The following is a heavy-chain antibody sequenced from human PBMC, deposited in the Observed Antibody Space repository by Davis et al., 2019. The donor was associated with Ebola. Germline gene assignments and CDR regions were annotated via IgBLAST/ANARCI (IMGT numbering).Heavy chain of an antibody. J-gene: IGHJ4*02. V-gene: IGHV1-3*01. CDR2: VHGGNGNT. CDR3: ARASFGYNSGWYADY. D-gene: IGHD6-19*01. Sequence: AASVKVSCKASGFTLTNYAIHWVRQAPGQRLEWMGWVHGGNGNTKYSQRFQGRVTITTDTSASTVYLDLTSLRSDDTAVFYCARASFGYNSGWYADYWGPGSLVTVFS. CDR1: GFTLTNYA.